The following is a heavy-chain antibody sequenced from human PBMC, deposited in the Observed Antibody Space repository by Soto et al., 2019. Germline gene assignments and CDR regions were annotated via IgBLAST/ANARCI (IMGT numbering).Heavy chain of an antibody. CDR2: ISAYNGNT. J-gene: IGHJ6*03. D-gene: IGHD6-19*01. V-gene: IGHV1-18*01. CDR1: GYSFTNYG. CDR3: ARDRGVAPPVAGNTHYYYYMDG. Sequence: QDQLVQSGVEVKKPGASVKVSCKASGYSFTNYGITWVRQAPGQGFEWMGWISAYNGNTKYAQKLQGRVTMTTDAATSTAYLELRSLTSDDTAVYYCARDRGVAPPVAGNTHYYYYMDGWGKGTTVTVSS.